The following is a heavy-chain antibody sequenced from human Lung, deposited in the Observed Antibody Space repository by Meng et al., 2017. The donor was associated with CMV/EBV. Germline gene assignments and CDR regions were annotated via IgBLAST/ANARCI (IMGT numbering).Heavy chain of an antibody. CDR3: ARVGGCSGGGCYHRLFDY. V-gene: IGHV4-30-4*01. D-gene: IGHD2-15*01. CDR1: GGSISSGDYY. Sequence: QVEVQESGPGLVKPSQTLSLTCTVSGGSISSGDYYWSWIRQPPGKGLEWIGYIYYTGSTYYNPSLKSRVIISVDTSKNQFSLKLNSVTAAGTAVYYCARVGGCSGGGCYHRLFDYWGQGTLVTVSS. CDR2: IYYTGST. J-gene: IGHJ4*02.